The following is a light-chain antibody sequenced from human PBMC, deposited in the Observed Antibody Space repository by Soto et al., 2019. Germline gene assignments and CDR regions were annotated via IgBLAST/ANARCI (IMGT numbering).Light chain of an antibody. V-gene: IGKV1-5*01. J-gene: IGKJ4*01. CDR2: DAS. CDR1: QSISSW. CDR3: QQYNSYPLT. Sequence: DIQMTQSPSTLSASVGDRVTITCRASQSISSWLAWYQQKPGKAPKLLIYDASSLESGVPSRFSGCGSGTEFTLTISSLQPDDFPTYYCQQYNSYPLTFGGGTKVEIK.